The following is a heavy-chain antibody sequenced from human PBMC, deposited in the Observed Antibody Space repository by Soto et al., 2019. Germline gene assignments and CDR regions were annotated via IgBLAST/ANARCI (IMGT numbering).Heavy chain of an antibody. D-gene: IGHD3-10*01. V-gene: IGHV1-18*01. CDR3: ARFYGSGSYPYDY. Sequence: QVQLVQSGGEVKKPGASVEVSCKTSGYTFTTYGVSWVRQAPGQGLEWMGWINVYTGNTNYAQKLQGRVTMTTDTSTSTAYMQLRSLRSDDTALYYCARFYGSGSYPYDYWGQGTLVTVSS. CDR1: GYTFTTYG. J-gene: IGHJ4*02. CDR2: INVYTGNT.